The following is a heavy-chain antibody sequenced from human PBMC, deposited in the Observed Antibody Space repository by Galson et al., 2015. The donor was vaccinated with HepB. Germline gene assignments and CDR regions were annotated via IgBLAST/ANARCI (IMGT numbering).Heavy chain of an antibody. CDR1: GFTFSGSA. Sequence: SLRLSCAASGFTFSGSAMHWVRQASGKGLEWVGRIRSKANSYATAYAASVKGRFTISRDDSKNTAYLQMNSLKTEDTAVYYCTSQSLGYCSGGGCYDQTDYWGQGTLVTVSS. J-gene: IGHJ4*02. V-gene: IGHV3-73*01. CDR2: IRSKANSYAT. D-gene: IGHD2-15*01. CDR3: TSQSLGYCSGGGCYDQTDY.